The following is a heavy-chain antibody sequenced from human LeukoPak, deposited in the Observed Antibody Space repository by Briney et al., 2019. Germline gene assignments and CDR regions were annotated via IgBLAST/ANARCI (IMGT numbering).Heavy chain of an antibody. CDR1: GASINSAGYY. CDR2: ISYTGST. CDR3: ARGDY. J-gene: IGHJ4*02. Sequence: SETLSLTCTVSGASINSAGYYWSWIRQLPGKGLEWIGYISYTGSTYYNPSLKSRVIISRDTSKNQFSLKLSSVSAADTAIYYCARGDYWGQGTLVTVSS. V-gene: IGHV4-31*03.